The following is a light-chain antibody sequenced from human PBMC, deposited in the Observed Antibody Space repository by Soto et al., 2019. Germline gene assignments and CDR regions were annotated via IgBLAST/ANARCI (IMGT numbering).Light chain of an antibody. CDR3: CSYAASSTYV. CDR2: EGS. J-gene: IGLJ1*01. Sequence: QSVLTPPASVSGSPGKSIPISCTGTSSGVGSYNLVSWYQQHPGKAPKLMIYEGSKRPSGVSNRFSGSKSGNTASLTFSWLQAEDEADYYCCSYAASSTYVLGEGTKV. V-gene: IGLV2-23*01. CDR1: SSGVGSYNL.